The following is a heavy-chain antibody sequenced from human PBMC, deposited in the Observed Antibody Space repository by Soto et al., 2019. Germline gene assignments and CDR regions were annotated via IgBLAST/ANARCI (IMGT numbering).Heavy chain of an antibody. D-gene: IGHD5-18*01. V-gene: IGHV3-53*01. CDR3: ARERYSYGFDY. CDR2: MFTTGTT. J-gene: IGHJ4*02. CDR1: GFAVGGFY. Sequence: GGSLRLSCAASGFAVGGFYMNWVRQAPGKGLEWDSVMFTTGTTYYADSVKGRFTISRDDSKNTLYLQMNSLRAEDTAVYYCARERYSYGFDYWGQGTVVTVSS.